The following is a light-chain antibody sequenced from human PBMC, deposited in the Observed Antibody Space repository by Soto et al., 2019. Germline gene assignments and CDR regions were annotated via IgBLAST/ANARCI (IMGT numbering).Light chain of an antibody. Sequence: VLTQSPATMPLSPGQRAALSCRASQSVTTYLAWYQQKPGQAPRLLIYDASNRATGIPARFSGSGSWTDFTLTISRLEPKSFAVYYCHQYNNWPPRLTFGGGTKVDIK. V-gene: IGKV3-11*01. CDR2: DAS. CDR3: HQYNNWPPRLT. CDR1: QSVTTY. J-gene: IGKJ4*01.